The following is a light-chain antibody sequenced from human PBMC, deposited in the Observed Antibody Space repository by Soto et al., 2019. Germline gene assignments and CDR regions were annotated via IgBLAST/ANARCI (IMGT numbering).Light chain of an antibody. CDR1: TSDVGGYNY. J-gene: IGLJ1*01. CDR2: EVT. V-gene: IGLV2-14*01. CDR3: NSYTNSGTLVV. Sequence: QSALTQPASVSWSPGQSITISCTGTTSDVGGYNYVSLYQQHPGKAPKVMIYEVTNRPSGVSNRFSGSKSGNTSSLTISGLQSEYEVDYDCNSYTNSGTLVVFGPGTKVTVL.